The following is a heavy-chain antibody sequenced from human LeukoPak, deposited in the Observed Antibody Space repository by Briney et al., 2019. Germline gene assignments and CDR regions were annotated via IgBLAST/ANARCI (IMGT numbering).Heavy chain of an antibody. Sequence: PGGSLRLSCAASGFTFSDSAIHWARQASGKGLEWVGRIRIKASSYATAYAASVKGRFTISRGDSKNTAYLQMDSLKTEDTAVYYCIRHVGHGMDVWGQGTTVTVSS. V-gene: IGHV3-73*01. J-gene: IGHJ6*02. CDR2: IRIKASSYAT. CDR3: IRHVGHGMDV. CDR1: GFTFSDSA. D-gene: IGHD2-15*01.